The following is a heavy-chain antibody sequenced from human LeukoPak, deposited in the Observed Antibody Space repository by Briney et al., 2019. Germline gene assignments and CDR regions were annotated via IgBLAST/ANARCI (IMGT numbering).Heavy chain of an antibody. D-gene: IGHD3-3*01. Sequence: ASVKVSCKASGYTFTSYDIIWVRQATGQGLEWMGWMNPSSGNTGYAQKFQGRVTMTRNTSISTAYMELSSLRSEDTAVYYCARLTMGNRNWFDPWGQGTLVTVSS. CDR3: ARLTMGNRNWFDP. CDR1: GYTFTSYD. J-gene: IGHJ5*02. V-gene: IGHV1-8*01. CDR2: MNPSSGNT.